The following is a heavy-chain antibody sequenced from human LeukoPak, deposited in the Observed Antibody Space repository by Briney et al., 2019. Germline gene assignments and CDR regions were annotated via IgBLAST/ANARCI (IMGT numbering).Heavy chain of an antibody. CDR3: AKYPASGGYFDY. J-gene: IGHJ4*02. CDR1: GFTFSSYA. CDR2: ISGSGANT. V-gene: IGHV3-23*01. D-gene: IGHD6-13*01. Sequence: GGSLRLSCATSGFTFSSYAMSWVRQAPGKGLEWVSGISGSGANTYYADSVKGRFTISRDNSKNTPYLQMNSLRAEDTAVFYCAKYPASGGYFDYWGQGTLVTVSS.